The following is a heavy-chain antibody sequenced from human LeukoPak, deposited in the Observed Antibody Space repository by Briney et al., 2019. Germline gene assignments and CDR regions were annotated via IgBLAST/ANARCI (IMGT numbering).Heavy chain of an antibody. CDR2: ISGSGGST. V-gene: IGHV3-23*01. J-gene: IGHJ4*02. Sequence: PGGSLRLSCAASGFTFSSYAMSWVRQAPGKGLEWVSAISGSGGSTYYADSVKGRFTISRDNSKNTLYLQTNSLRAEDTAVYYCAKALYPYYDILTGSGYWGQGTLVTVSS. CDR1: GFTFSSYA. CDR3: AKALYPYYDILTGSGY. D-gene: IGHD3-9*01.